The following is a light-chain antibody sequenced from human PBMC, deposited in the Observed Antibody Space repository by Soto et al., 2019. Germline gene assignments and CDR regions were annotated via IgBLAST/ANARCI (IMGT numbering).Light chain of an antibody. Sequence: QLVLTQPPSASASLGASVRLTCTLSSGHSNYDIAWHQQQPEKGPRYLMKLHSDGSHTRWDGIPDRFSGSSSGAERYLTISGLQSEDEADYYCQAWGAGIRVFGGGTKLTVL. J-gene: IGLJ3*02. V-gene: IGLV4-69*01. CDR2: LHSDGSH. CDR1: SGHSNYD. CDR3: QAWGAGIRV.